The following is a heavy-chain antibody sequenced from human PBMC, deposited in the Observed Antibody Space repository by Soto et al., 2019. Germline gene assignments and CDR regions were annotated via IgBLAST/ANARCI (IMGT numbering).Heavy chain of an antibody. CDR3: ARAGYCSGGSCYSPDAFDI. V-gene: IGHV4-59*01. CDR1: GGSISSYY. CDR2: IYYSGST. J-gene: IGHJ3*02. Sequence: SETLSLTCTVSGGSISSYYWSWIRQPRGKGLEWIGYIYYSGSTNYNPSLKSRVTISVDTSKNQFSLKLSSVTAADTAVYYCARAGYCSGGSCYSPDAFDIWGQGTMVTVSS. D-gene: IGHD2-15*01.